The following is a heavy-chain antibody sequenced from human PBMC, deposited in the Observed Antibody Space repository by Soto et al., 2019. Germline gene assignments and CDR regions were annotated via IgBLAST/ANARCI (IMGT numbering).Heavy chain of an antibody. CDR2: IYHSGSN. CDR3: ARGAHRITGGIDGMDV. J-gene: IGHJ6*02. V-gene: IGHV4-30-2*01. D-gene: IGHD3-16*01. Sequence: QLQLQESGSGLVKPSQTLSLPCAVSGGSISSGGYSWSWIRQPPGKGLEWIGYIYHSGSNYYNPLLKRRVALTVHRSKNQFYLKLSSVADADTAVYDCARGAHRITGGIDGMDVWGQGTTVTVSS. CDR1: GGSISSGGYS.